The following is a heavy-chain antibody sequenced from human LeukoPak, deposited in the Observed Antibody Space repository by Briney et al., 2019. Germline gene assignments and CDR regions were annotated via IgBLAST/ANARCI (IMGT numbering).Heavy chain of an antibody. D-gene: IGHD5-18*01. CDR2: INHSGST. Sequence: SETLSLTCAVYGGSFSGYYWSWIRQPPGKGLEWIGEINHSGSTNYNPSLKSRVTISVDTSKNQFSLKLSSVTAADTAVYYCARGEYSYGYRVYFQHWGQGTLVTASS. V-gene: IGHV4-34*01. CDR1: GGSFSGYY. J-gene: IGHJ1*01. CDR3: ARGEYSYGYRVYFQH.